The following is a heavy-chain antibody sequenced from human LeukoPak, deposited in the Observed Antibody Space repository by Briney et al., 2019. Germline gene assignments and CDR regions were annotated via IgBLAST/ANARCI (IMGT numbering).Heavy chain of an antibody. V-gene: IGHV1-8*03. J-gene: IGHJ6*03. CDR2: MNPQSGNT. D-gene: IGHD4-11*01. CDR1: VYMFTNYD. CDR3: ARGPNYSNFGSAYYYYMDV. Sequence: GASVKVSFKASVYMFTNYDINWVRQATGQGLEWMGWMNPQSGNTGYAQKFRGRVTITRDTSITIAYMELSSLRSEDTAVYYCARGPNYSNFGSAYYYYMDVWGKGTTVTVSS.